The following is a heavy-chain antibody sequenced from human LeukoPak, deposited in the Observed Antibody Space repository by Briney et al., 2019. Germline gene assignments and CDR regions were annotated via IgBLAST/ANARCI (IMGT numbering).Heavy chain of an antibody. CDR1: GFTFSSYA. V-gene: IGHV3-23*01. D-gene: IGHD6-19*01. J-gene: IGHJ4*02. Sequence: PGGSLRLSCAASGFTFSSYAMSWVRQAPGKGLEWVSAISGSGGSTYYADSVKGQFTISRDNSKNTLHLQMNSLRAEDTAVYYCAKVTTQWRAFDYWGQGTLVTVSS. CDR2: ISGSGGST. CDR3: AKVTTQWRAFDY.